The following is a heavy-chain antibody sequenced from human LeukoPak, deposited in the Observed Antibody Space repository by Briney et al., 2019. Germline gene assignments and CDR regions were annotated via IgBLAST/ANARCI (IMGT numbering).Heavy chain of an antibody. CDR1: GGSISSYY. CDR2: IYYSGST. CDR3: ARGARVVTFDY. Sequence: SETLSLTCTVSGGSISSYYCSWIRQPPGKGLQWIGYIYYSGSTNYNPSLKSQVTISVDTSKNQFSLKLRSVTAADTAVYYCARGARVVTFDYWGQGTLVTVSS. J-gene: IGHJ4*02. V-gene: IGHV4-59*01. D-gene: IGHD2-21*02.